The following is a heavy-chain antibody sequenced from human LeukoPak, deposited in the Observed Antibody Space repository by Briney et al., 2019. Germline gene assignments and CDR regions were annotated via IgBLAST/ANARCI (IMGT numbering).Heavy chain of an antibody. CDR3: ARDGYSGYDYRQNWFDP. D-gene: IGHD5-12*01. J-gene: IGHJ5*02. V-gene: IGHV4-39*07. Sequence: SETLSLTCTVSGGSISSSSYYWGWIRQPPGKGLEWIGSIYYSGSTYYNPSLKSRVTISVDTSKNQFSLKLSSVTAADTAVYYCARDGYSGYDYRQNWFDPWGQGTLVTVSS. CDR2: IYYSGST. CDR1: GGSISSSSYY.